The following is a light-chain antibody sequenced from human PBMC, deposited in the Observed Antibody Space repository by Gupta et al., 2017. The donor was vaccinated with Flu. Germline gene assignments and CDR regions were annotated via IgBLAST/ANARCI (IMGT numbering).Light chain of an antibody. CDR3: QQHSNWPPLT. CDR1: QSVSSY. Sequence: EIVLTQSPTNLSLSPGERATLSCRASQSVSSYLAWYQQKPGQAPRLLIYDASNRATGIPAMFSGSGCGTDXPLTISXLEQEDFAVYYCQQHSNWPPLTFGXGTKVEIK. V-gene: IGKV3-11*01. J-gene: IGKJ4*01. CDR2: DAS.